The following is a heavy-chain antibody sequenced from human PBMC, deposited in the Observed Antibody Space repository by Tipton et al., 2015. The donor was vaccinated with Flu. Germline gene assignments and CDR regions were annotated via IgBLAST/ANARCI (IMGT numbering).Heavy chain of an antibody. V-gene: IGHV4-61*03. Sequence: TLSLTCTVSGGSISSSAYYWGWIRQPPGKGLEWIGYIYYSGNTNYNPSLKSRVTMSLDASKSHFSLKLSSATAADTAMYYCSSYYIRAFDIWGQGTMVTVSS. D-gene: IGHD3-10*01. J-gene: IGHJ3*02. CDR1: GGSISSSAYY. CDR2: IYYSGNT. CDR3: SSYYIRAFDI.